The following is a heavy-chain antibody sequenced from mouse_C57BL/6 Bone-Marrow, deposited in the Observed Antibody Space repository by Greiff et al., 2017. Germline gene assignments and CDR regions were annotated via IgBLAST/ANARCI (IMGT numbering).Heavy chain of an antibody. CDR2: ISGGGGNP. CDR3: SRQVTTVLATKYFDV. CDR1: GFTFSSYT. V-gene: IGHV5-9*01. J-gene: IGHJ1*03. Sequence: EVKVVESGGGLVKPGGSLKLSCAASGFTFSSYTMSWVRQTPEKRLQWVAAISGGGGNPYYPGSVKGRFTISRDNDKNILYLQMSSLRSEDTALYYCSRQVTTVLATKYFDVWGTGTTVTVAS. D-gene: IGHD1-1*01.